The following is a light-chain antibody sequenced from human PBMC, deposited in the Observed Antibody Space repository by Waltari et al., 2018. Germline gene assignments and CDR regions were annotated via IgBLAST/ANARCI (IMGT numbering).Light chain of an antibody. CDR1: SSIIGAGYD. J-gene: IGLJ2*01. V-gene: IGLV1-40*01. CDR2: HNS. CDR3: QSFDSSLNAVL. Sequence: SVLTQPPSASGAPGQRVTIPCPGSSSIIGAGYDGHWYQQFPGTAPKLLIYHNSNRPSGVPDRFSGSKSGTSASLAITGLLAEDEADYYCQSFDSSLNAVLFGGGTKLTVL.